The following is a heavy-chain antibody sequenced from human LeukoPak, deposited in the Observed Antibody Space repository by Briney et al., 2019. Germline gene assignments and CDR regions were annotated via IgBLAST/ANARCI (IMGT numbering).Heavy chain of an antibody. V-gene: IGHV4-34*01. CDR3: ARGRDFWSGYLAYFDY. CDR2: INHSGST. J-gene: IGHJ4*02. Sequence: PSETLSLTCAVYGGSFSGYYWSGIRQPPGKGLEWIGEINHSGSTNYNPSLKSRVTISVDTSKNQFSLKLSSVTAADTAVYYCARGRDFWSGYLAYFDYWGQGTLVTVSS. CDR1: GGSFSGYY. D-gene: IGHD3-3*01.